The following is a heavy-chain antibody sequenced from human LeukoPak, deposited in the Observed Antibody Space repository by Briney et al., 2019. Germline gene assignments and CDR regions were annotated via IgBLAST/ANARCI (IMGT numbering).Heavy chain of an antibody. D-gene: IGHD2-15*01. CDR2: IYYSGST. Sequence: SETLSLTCTVSGGSVSSGSYYWSWIRQPPGKGLEWIGYIYYSGSTNYNPSLKSRVTISVDTSKNQFSLKLSSVTAADTAVYYCARDVGGFDYWGQGTLVTVSS. CDR3: ARDVGGFDY. CDR1: GGSVSSGSYY. V-gene: IGHV4-61*01. J-gene: IGHJ4*02.